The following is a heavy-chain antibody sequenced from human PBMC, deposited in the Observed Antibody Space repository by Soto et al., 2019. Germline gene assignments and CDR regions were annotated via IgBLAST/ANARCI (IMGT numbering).Heavy chain of an antibody. D-gene: IGHD6-25*01. J-gene: IGHJ4*02. V-gene: IGHV3-30*04. Sequence: QVQLVDSGGGVVQPGSSLRLSCAASGFTFSSDALHWVRQAPGKGLEWVAVVSSNGDHAYYPDYVKGRFTISRDNSQSTVYLRMNSVRPEQTATYFCARDDASSTAATHFDNWGQGPLVTVSS. CDR1: GFTFSSDA. CDR2: VSSNGDHA. CDR3: ARDDASSTAATHFDN.